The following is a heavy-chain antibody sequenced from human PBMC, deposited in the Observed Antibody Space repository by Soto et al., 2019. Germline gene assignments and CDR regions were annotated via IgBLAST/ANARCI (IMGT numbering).Heavy chain of an antibody. J-gene: IGHJ4*02. V-gene: IGHV3-64*02. CDR1: GFTFSSYA. Sequence: EVQLVESVEGLVQPGGSLRLSCAASGFTFSSYAMHWVRQAPGKGLEYVSAISSKGGSTYYADSVKGRFTISRDNSKNTLYLQMGSLRAEDMAAYYCARGPVKTLVGATYFDYWGQGTLVTVSS. CDR3: ARGPVKTLVGATYFDY. D-gene: IGHD1-26*01. CDR2: ISSKGGST.